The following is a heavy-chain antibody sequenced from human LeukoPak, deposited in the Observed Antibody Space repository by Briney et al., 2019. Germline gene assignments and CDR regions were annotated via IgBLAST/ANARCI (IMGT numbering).Heavy chain of an antibody. CDR3: ARDLPSTYYYDSSGSNAFDI. V-gene: IGHV3-48*03. J-gene: IGHJ3*02. D-gene: IGHD3-22*01. CDR1: GFTFSSYE. Sequence: GGSLRLSCAASGFTFSSYEMNWVRQAPGKGLEWVSYISSSGSTIYYADSVKGRFTISRDNAKNSLYLQMNSLRAEDTALYYCARDLPSTYYYDSSGSNAFDIWGQGTMVTVSS. CDR2: ISSSGSTI.